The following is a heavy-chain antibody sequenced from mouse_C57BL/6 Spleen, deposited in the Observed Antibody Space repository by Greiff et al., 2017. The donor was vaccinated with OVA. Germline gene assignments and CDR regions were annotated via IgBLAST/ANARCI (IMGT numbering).Heavy chain of an antibody. J-gene: IGHJ3*01. CDR3: ARDDYGSSLAY. V-gene: IGHV7-1*01. CDR1: GFTFSDFY. D-gene: IGHD1-1*01. CDR2: SRNKANDYTT. Sequence: EVHLVESGGGLVQSGRSLRLSCATSGFTFSDFYMEWVRQAPGKGLEWIAASRNKANDYTTEYSASVKGRFIVSRDTSQSILYLQMNALRAEDTAIYYCARDDYGSSLAYWGQGTLVTVSA.